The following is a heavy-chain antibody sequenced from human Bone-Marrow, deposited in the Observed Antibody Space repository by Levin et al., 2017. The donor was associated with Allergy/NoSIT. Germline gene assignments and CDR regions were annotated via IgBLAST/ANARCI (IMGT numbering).Heavy chain of an antibody. V-gene: IGHV3-23*01. CDR1: GGSITNFY. CDR3: AKDTPALSAGPYFDY. Sequence: ETLSLTCTVSGGSITNFYWSWIRQPPGKGLEWVSAISGSGGNTYYADSVKGRFTISRDNSKNTLYLQMNSLRAEDTAVYYCAKDTPALSAGPYFDYWGQGTLVTVSS. D-gene: IGHD2-2*01. CDR2: ISGSGGNT. J-gene: IGHJ4*02.